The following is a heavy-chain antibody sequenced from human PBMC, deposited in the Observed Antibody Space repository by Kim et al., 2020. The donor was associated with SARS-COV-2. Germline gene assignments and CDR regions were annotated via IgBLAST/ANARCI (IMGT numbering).Heavy chain of an antibody. V-gene: IGHV3-30*18. J-gene: IGHJ4*02. CDR2: ISYDGSNK. Sequence: GGSLRLSCAASGFTFSSYGMHWVRQAPGKGLEWVAVISYDGSNKYYADSVKGRFTISRDNSKNTLYLQMNSLRAEDTAVYYCAKDKGHLRDPGPIFDYWGQGNLVTVSS. CDR1: GFTFSSYG. CDR3: AKDKGHLRDPGPIFDY.